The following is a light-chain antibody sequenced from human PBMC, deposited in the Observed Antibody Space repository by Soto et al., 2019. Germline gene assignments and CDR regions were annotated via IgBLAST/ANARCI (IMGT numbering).Light chain of an antibody. CDR3: SSYTSSTTVV. J-gene: IGLJ1*01. CDR1: SSDVGGYNY. CDR2: EVS. Sequence: QSALTQPASVSGSPGQSITISCTGTSSDVGGYNYVSWYQQHPGKAPKLMIHEVSNRPSGVSNRFSGSKSGNTASLTISVLQAEDEADYYCSSYTSSTTVVFGTGTKVTVL. V-gene: IGLV2-14*01.